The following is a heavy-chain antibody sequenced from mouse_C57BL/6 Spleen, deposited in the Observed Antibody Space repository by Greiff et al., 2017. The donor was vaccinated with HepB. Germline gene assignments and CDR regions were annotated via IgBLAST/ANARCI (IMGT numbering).Heavy chain of an antibody. D-gene: IGHD2-2*01. Sequence: QVHVKQSGAELARPGASVKLSCKASGYTFTSYGISWVKQRTGQGLEWIGEIYPRSGNTYYNEKFKGKATLTADKSSSTAYMQLRSLTSEDSAVYFCARWGYDSDYWGQGTTLTVSS. J-gene: IGHJ2*01. CDR3: ARWGYDSDY. CDR1: GYTFTSYG. CDR2: IYPRSGNT. V-gene: IGHV1-81*01.